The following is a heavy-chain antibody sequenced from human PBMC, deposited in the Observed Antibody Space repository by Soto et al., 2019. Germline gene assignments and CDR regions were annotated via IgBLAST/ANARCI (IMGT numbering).Heavy chain of an antibody. CDR2: INHSGST. J-gene: IGHJ1*01. CDR3: ARGPRSSSWYPNFIGLQH. CDR1: GGSFSGYY. V-gene: IGHV4-34*01. D-gene: IGHD6-13*01. Sequence: QVQLQQWGAGLLKPSETLSLTCAVYGGSFSGYYWSWIRQPPGKGLEGIGEINHSGSTNYNPSLKSRVTISVDTSKNQFSLKLSSVTAADTAVYYCARGPRSSSWYPNFIGLQHWGQGTLVTVSS.